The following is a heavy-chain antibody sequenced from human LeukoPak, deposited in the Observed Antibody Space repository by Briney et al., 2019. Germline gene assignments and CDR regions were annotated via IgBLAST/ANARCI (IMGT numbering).Heavy chain of an antibody. J-gene: IGHJ5*02. CDR3: ARVVDFWSGYNPWFDP. D-gene: IGHD3-3*01. CDR1: KSAFSSYW. V-gene: IGHV3-7*03. CDR2: IKQDGSEK. Sequence: GGSLRLSCAASKSAFSSYWMSWVRQAPGKGLEWVANIKQDGSEKYYVDSEKGRFTISRDNAKNSLYLQMNSLRAEDTAVYYCARVVDFWSGYNPWFDPWGQGTLVTVSS.